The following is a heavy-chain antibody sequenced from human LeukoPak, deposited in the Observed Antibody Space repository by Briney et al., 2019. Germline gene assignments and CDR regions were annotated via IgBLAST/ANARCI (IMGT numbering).Heavy chain of an antibody. D-gene: IGHD2-2*02. Sequence: GGSLRLSCAASGFTFSSYAMSWVRQPPGKGLEWVSAISGSGGSTYYADSVKGRFTISRDSSKNTLYLQMNSLRAEDTAVYYCAKIIALIPNQGFDYWGQGTLVTVSS. CDR1: GFTFSSYA. CDR2: ISGSGGST. CDR3: AKIIALIPNQGFDY. V-gene: IGHV3-23*01. J-gene: IGHJ4*02.